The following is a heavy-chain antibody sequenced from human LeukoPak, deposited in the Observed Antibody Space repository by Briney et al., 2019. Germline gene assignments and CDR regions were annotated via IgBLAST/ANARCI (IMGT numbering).Heavy chain of an antibody. V-gene: IGHV3-64D*06. Sequence: PGGSLRLSCAASGFTFSSYAMHWVRQAPGKGLEYVSAISSNGGSTYYADSVKGRFTISRDNSKNTLYLQMSSLRAEDTAVYYCVKGPRRSDHYYDSSGYSEWGQGTLVTVSS. CDR2: ISSNGGST. J-gene: IGHJ4*02. CDR3: VKGPRRSDHYYDSSGYSE. CDR1: GFTFSSYA. D-gene: IGHD3-22*01.